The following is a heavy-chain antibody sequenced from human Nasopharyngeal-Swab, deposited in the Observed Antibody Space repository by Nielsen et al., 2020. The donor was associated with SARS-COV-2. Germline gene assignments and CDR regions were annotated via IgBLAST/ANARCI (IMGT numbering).Heavy chain of an antibody. CDR2: IYYSGST. J-gene: IGHJ4*02. CDR3: AREGNCSGGSCYSYFDY. Sequence: RQAPGKGLEWIGYIYYSGSTYYNPSLKSRVTISVDTSKNQLSLKLSSVTAADTAVYYCAREGNCSGGSCYSYFDYWGQGTLVTVSS. D-gene: IGHD2-15*01. V-gene: IGHV4-30-4*01.